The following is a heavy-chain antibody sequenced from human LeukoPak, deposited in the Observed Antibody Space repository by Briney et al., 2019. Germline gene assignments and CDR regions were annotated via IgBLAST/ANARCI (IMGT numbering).Heavy chain of an antibody. CDR2: TYYSGST. D-gene: IGHD3-22*01. CDR3: ARGNYYDTSGYPDY. V-gene: IGHV4-31*03. CDR1: GGSINSGSYY. J-gene: IGHJ4*02. Sequence: SETLSLTCTVSGGSINSGSYYWSWIRQHPGKGLEWIGYTYYSGSTYYNPSLKSRVTISVDTSKNQFSLRLSSVTAADTAVYYCARGNYYDTSGYPDYWGQGTLVTVSS.